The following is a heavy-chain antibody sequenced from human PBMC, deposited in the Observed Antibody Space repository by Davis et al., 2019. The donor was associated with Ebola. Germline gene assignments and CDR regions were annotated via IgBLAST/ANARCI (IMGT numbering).Heavy chain of an antibody. CDR1: GFSFGTYA. D-gene: IGHD3-3*01. Sequence: GGSLRLSCAASGFSFGTYAMTWVRQAPGKGLEWVSTISGNGGSTHYAESMKGRFTISRDNSRNTLFLQMNSLGADDTARYYCGKGLSSTMFGVDTLIEYWGQGTQVTVSS. CDR2: ISGNGGST. CDR3: GKGLSSTMFGVDTLIEY. J-gene: IGHJ4*02. V-gene: IGHV3-23*01.